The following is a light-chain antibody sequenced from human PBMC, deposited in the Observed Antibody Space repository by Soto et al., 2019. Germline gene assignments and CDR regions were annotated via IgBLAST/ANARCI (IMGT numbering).Light chain of an antibody. V-gene: IGKV3-20*01. CDR1: QSVSSSY. CDR2: GAS. J-gene: IGKJ1*01. CDR3: QQYGSSPGA. Sequence: EIVLTQSPGTLSLSPGERATLSCMASQSVSSSYLAWYHQKPGQAPRLLLYGASSRATGIPDRFSGSGSGTDFTLTISRLEPEDFAVYYCQQYGSSPGAFGQGTMVEIK.